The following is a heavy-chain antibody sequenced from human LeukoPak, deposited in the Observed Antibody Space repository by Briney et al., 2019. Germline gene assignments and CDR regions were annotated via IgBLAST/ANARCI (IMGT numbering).Heavy chain of an antibody. V-gene: IGHV3-23*05. CDR2: IDSSGGTT. D-gene: IGHD2-2*01. Sequence: PRGSLRHSSAASGFTFSVNVVSCGPQAPGKGLEWVSAIDSSGGTTFYADSVKGRVTISRDKSTNTVYLQMNSLRADDTAVYYCAKACCSSTSWSRYDNPDRGKGILV. CDR1: GFTFSVNV. CDR3: AKACCSSTSWSRYDNPD. J-gene: IGHJ4*02.